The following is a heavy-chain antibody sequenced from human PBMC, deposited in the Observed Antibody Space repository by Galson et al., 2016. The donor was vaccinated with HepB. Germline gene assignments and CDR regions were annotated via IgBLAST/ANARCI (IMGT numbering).Heavy chain of an antibody. CDR2: ISSTGSTI. Sequence: SLRLSCAASGFTFSINEMHWVRQAPGKGLEWLSYISSTGSTIYYADSVKGRFTISRDNAKNSVYLQMNSLRAEDTALYYCASCGTCYYADNYYYYYGIDVWGQGTTVTVSS. D-gene: IGHD2-15*01. V-gene: IGHV3-48*03. CDR3: ASCGTCYYADNYYYYYGIDV. CDR1: GFTFSINE. J-gene: IGHJ6*02.